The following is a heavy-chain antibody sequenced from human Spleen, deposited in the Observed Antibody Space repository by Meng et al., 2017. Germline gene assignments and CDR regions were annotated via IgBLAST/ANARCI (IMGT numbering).Heavy chain of an antibody. D-gene: IGHD4-17*01. CDR3: ARDITVTTSYYYYGMDV. J-gene: IGHJ6*02. CDR1: GFTFSSYG. V-gene: IGHV3-33*01. CDR2: IWYDGSNK. Sequence: GGSLRLSCAASGFTFSSYGMHWVRQAPGKGLEWVAVIWYDGSNKYYADSVKGRFTISRDNSKNTLYLQMNSLRAEDTAVYYCARDITVTTSYYYYGMDVWGQGTTVTVSS.